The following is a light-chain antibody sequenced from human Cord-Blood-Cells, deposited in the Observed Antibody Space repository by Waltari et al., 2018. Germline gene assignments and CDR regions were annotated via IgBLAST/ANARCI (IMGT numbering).Light chain of an antibody. CDR2: AAS. Sequence: AIRMTQSPSSPSASTGDRVTITCRASQGISSYLAWYQQKPGKAPKLLIYAASTLQSGVPSRFSGSGSGTDFTLTISCLQSEDFATYYCQQYYSYPHTFGGGTKVEIK. CDR1: QGISSY. CDR3: QQYYSYPHT. V-gene: IGKV1-8*01. J-gene: IGKJ4*01.